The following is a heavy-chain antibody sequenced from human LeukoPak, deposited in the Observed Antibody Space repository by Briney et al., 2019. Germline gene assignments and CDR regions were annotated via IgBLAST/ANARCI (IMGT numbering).Heavy chain of an antibody. CDR3: ARDRGEWEPYYFDY. CDR1: GYTFTSYG. CDR2: ISAYNGNT. J-gene: IGHJ4*02. D-gene: IGHD1-26*01. Sequence: ASVKVSCKASGYTFTSYGISWVRQAPGQGLEWMGWISAYNGNTNYAQKLQGRVTMTTDTSTSTAYMELRGLRSDDTAVYYCARDRGEWEPYYFDYWGQGTLVTVSS. V-gene: IGHV1-18*01.